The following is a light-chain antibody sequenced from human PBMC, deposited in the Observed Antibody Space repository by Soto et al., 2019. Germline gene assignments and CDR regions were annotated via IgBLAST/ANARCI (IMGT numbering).Light chain of an antibody. CDR2: EVS. J-gene: IGLJ3*02. CDR1: SSDVGGYNY. Sequence: QSALTQPASVSGSPGQSITISCTGTSSDVGGYNYVSWYQHHPGKAPKLMIYEVSNRPSGVSNRLSGSKSGNTASLTISGLQAEDEADYYCSSYTGSSTPVFGGGTQLTVL. CDR3: SSYTGSSTPV. V-gene: IGLV2-14*01.